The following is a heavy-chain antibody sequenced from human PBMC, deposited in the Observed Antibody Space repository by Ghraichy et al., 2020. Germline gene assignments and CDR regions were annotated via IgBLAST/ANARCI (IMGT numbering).Heavy chain of an antibody. D-gene: IGHD1-26*01. J-gene: IGHJ2*01. V-gene: IGHV2-70*11. Sequence: SGPTLVKPTQTLTLTCTFSGFSLNSSGMSVSWIRQPPGKALEWLARIDWDDDKYYTTSLMPRLTISKDTSKNQVVLIMTNMDPVDTATYYCARRRRRILGYFDFWVRGTLVTVSS. CDR3: ARRRRRILGYFDF. CDR1: GFSLNSSGMS. CDR2: IDWDDDK.